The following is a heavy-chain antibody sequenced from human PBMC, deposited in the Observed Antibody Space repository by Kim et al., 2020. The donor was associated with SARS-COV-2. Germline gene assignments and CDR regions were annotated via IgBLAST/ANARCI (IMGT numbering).Heavy chain of an antibody. J-gene: IGHJ4*02. CDR3: ATDRYCGRTSCYIFDF. D-gene: IGHD2-2*02. V-gene: IGHV1-24*01. Sequence: QKFQGSFTMTPDTSTNTAYLELSSLRSDDTAVYYCATDRYCGRTSCYIFDFWGQGTLVTVSS.